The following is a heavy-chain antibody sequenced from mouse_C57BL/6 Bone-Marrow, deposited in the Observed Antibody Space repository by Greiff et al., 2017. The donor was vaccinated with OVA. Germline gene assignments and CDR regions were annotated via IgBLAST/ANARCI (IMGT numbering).Heavy chain of an antibody. CDR2: IYPGEGDT. J-gene: IGHJ4*01. V-gene: IGHV1-82*01. D-gene: IGHD1-1*01. CDR3: ATTVVATDAMDY. Sequence: VQLQESGPELVKPGASVKISCKASGYAFSSSWMNWVKQRPGKGLEWIGRIYPGEGDTNYNGKFKGKATLTADKSSSTAYMQLSSLTSEDSAVYFCATTVVATDAMDYWGQGTSVTVSS. CDR1: GYAFSSSW.